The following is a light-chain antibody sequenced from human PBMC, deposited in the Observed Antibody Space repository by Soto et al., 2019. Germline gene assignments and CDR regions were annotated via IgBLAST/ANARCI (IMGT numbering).Light chain of an antibody. CDR3: QQYNNWWT. V-gene: IGKV3-15*01. CDR2: GAS. J-gene: IGKJ1*01. CDR1: QSVSSS. Sequence: EVVMTQSPATLSMSPGERATLSCRASQSVSSSLAWYQQKPGQAPRLLIYGASTRATGIPDRFSGSGSETEFTLTISSLQAEDSAIYYCQQYNNWWTFGQGTKVEIQ.